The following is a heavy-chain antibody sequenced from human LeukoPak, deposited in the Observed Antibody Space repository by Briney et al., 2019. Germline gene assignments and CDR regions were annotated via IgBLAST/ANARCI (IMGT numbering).Heavy chain of an antibody. V-gene: IGHV4-34*01. D-gene: IGHD3-22*01. CDR1: AVSLSGYY. CDR2: INHSGST. Sequence: SETLSLTCGGYAVSLSGYYWSWIRQPPGKGLEWIGEINHSGSTNYNPSLKGRVTISVDTSKNQFPLKLSSVTAADTAVYYCARGFDSSGYYYYNYHYLDVWGKGTTVAVSS. CDR3: ARGFDSSGYYYYNYHYLDV. J-gene: IGHJ6*03.